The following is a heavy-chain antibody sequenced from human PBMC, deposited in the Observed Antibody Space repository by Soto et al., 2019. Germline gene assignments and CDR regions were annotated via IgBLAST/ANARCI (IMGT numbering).Heavy chain of an antibody. J-gene: IGHJ4*02. CDR3: ASRYDSSDY. V-gene: IGHV1-69*02. CDR1: GGTFSSYT. D-gene: IGHD3-22*01. CDR2: IIPILGIA. Sequence: QVQLVQSGAEVKKPGSSVKVSCKASGGTFSSYTISWVRQAPGQGLEWMGRIIPILGIATYAQKLQGRVTITADKSTSTAYMELSSLRSEDTAVYYCASRYDSSDYWGQGTLVTVSS.